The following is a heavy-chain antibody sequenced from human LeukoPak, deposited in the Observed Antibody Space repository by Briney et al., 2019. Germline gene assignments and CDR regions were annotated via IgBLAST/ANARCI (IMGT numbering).Heavy chain of an antibody. CDR1: GGTFSSYA. CDR2: IIPIFGTA. J-gene: IGHJ4*02. V-gene: IGHV1-69*05. D-gene: IGHD6-13*01. CDR3: AREVWGIAAAGTVY. Sequence: GASVKVSCKASGGTFSSYAISWVRQAPGQGLEWMGGIIPIFGTANYAQKFQGRVTITTDESTSTAYMELSSLRSEDTAVYYCAREVWGIAAAGTVYWGQGTLVTVSS.